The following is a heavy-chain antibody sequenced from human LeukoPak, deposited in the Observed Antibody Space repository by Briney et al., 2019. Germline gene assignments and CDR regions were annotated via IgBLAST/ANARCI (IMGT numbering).Heavy chain of an antibody. J-gene: IGHJ5*02. V-gene: IGHV1-18*01. D-gene: IGHD2-2*01. Sequence: ASVKVSCKASGYTFTSYGISWVRQAPGQGLEWMGWISAYNGNTNYAQKFQGRVTITRNTSISTAYMELSSLRSEDTAVYYCARTYCSSTSCSHAFDPWGQGTLVTVSS. CDR3: ARTYCSSTSCSHAFDP. CDR1: GYTFTSYG. CDR2: ISAYNGNT.